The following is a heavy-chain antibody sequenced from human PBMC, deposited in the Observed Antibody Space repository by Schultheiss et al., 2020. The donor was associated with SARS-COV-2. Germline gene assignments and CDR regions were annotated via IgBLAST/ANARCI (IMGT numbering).Heavy chain of an antibody. CDR2: ISYDGSNK. V-gene: IGHV3-30*18. CDR1: GFTFSSYA. J-gene: IGHJ4*02. CDR3: AKSLGSGWYNNLDY. D-gene: IGHD6-13*01. Sequence: GGSLRLSCAASGFTFSSYAMHWVRQAPGKGLEWVAVISYDGSNKYYADSVKGRFTISRDNSKNTLYLQMNSLRVEDTAVYYCAKSLGSGWYNNLDYWGQGILVTVSS.